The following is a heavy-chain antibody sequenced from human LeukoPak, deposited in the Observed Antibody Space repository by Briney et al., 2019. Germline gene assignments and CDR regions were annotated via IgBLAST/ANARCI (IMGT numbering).Heavy chain of an antibody. CDR2: IYYSGST. D-gene: IGHD3-22*01. V-gene: IGHV4-59*01. CDR1: GGSISSYY. CDR3: ARELIHDSSGYYQFFDC. J-gene: IGHJ4*02. Sequence: SETLSLTCTVSGGSISSYYWSWIRQPPGKGLEWIGYIYYSGSTNYNPSLKSRVTISVDTSKNQFSLKLSSVTAADTAVYYCARELIHDSSGYYQFFDCWGQGTLVTVSS.